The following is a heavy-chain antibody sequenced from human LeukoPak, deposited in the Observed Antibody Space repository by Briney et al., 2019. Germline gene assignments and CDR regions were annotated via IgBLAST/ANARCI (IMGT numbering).Heavy chain of an antibody. V-gene: IGHV3-23*01. D-gene: IGHD2-21*01. CDR2: MSGSGGST. CDR1: GFTFSTYA. CDR3: AKSCSLQAYCGGDDAFDI. J-gene: IGHJ3*02. Sequence: PGGSLRLSCAASGFTFSTYAMSWVRQAPGKGLEWVSAMSGSGGSTYYADSVKGRFTVSRDNSKNTLYLQMNSLRAEDTAVYYCAKSCSLQAYCGGDDAFDIWGQGTMVTVSS.